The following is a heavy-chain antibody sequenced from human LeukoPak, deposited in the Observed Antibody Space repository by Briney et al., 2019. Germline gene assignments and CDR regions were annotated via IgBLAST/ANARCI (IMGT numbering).Heavy chain of an antibody. CDR1: GYTFTSYW. D-gene: IGHD3-10*01. CDR3: ARPTMVRGVIINWFDP. J-gene: IGHJ5*02. Sequence: GESLKISCKGSGYTFTSYWIGWVRQMPGKGLEWMGIIYPGDSDTRYSPSFQGQVTISADKSINTAYLQWSSLKASDTAMYYCARPTMVRGVIINWFDPWGQGTLVTVSS. CDR2: IYPGDSDT. V-gene: IGHV5-51*01.